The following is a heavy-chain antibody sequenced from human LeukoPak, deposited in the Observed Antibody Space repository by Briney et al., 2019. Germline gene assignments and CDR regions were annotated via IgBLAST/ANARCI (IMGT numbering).Heavy chain of an antibody. Sequence: PGGSLRLSCAASGFTFSTYPMHWVRQAPGKGLEWVAAISSDVYDKHYADSVKGRFTISRDNSKNTLYLQMNSLRAEDTAVYYCAKDKKGSSSWESYFDYWGQGTLVTVSS. CDR1: GFTFSTYP. D-gene: IGHD6-13*01. CDR3: AKDKKGSSSWESYFDY. CDR2: ISSDVYDK. J-gene: IGHJ4*02. V-gene: IGHV3-30*04.